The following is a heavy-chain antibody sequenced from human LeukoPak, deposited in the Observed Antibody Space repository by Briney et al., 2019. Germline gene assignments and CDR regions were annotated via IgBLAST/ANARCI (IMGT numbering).Heavy chain of an antibody. Sequence: GGSLRLSCAASGFTFSSYGMHWVRQAPGKGLEWVAFIRYDGSNKYYADSVKGRFTISRDNSKNTLYLQMNSLRAEDTAVYYCAQLMVRGVINPPGGYWGQGTLVTVSS. D-gene: IGHD3-10*01. J-gene: IGHJ4*02. V-gene: IGHV3-30*02. CDR1: GFTFSSYG. CDR3: AQLMVRGVINPPGGY. CDR2: IRYDGSNK.